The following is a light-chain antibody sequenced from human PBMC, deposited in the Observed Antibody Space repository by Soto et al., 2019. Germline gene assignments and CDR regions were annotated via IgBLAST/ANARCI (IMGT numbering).Light chain of an antibody. CDR1: SSDVGSYNF. V-gene: IGLV2-23*01. Sequence: QSALTQPASVSGSPGQSITISCTGTSSDVGSYNFVSWYQQHPGKAPKVMIYEGSKRPSGVSNRFSGSKSGNTASLTISGLQAEDEGDYYCCSYAGRSTGVFGGGTKVTVL. CDR2: EGS. J-gene: IGLJ3*02. CDR3: CSYAGRSTGV.